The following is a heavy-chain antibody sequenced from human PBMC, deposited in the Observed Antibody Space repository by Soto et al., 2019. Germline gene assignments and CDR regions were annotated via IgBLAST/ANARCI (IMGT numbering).Heavy chain of an antibody. CDR1: GFTFSSYW. V-gene: IGHV3-7*03. D-gene: IGHD2-15*01. J-gene: IGHJ5*02. Sequence: EVQLVESGGGLVQPGGSLRLSCAASGFTFSSYWMSWVRQAPGKGLEWVANIKQDGSEKYYVDSVKGRFTISGDNAKNSLYLQMNSLRAEDTAVYYCARARATVAATPWFDPWGQGTLVTVSS. CDR3: ARARATVAATPWFDP. CDR2: IKQDGSEK.